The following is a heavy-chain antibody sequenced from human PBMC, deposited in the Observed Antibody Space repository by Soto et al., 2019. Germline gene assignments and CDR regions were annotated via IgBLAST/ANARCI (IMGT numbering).Heavy chain of an antibody. CDR3: ARLRFSVEEVNFDY. J-gene: IGHJ4*02. CDR1: GGSISSSSYY. CDR2: IYYSGST. V-gene: IGHV4-39*01. Sequence: SETLSLTCTVSGGSISSSSYYWGWIRQPPGKGLEWIGSIYYSGSTYYNPSLKSRVTIPVDTSKNQFSLKLSSVTAADTAVYYCARLRFSVEEVNFDYWGQGTLVTVSS. D-gene: IGHD3-3*01.